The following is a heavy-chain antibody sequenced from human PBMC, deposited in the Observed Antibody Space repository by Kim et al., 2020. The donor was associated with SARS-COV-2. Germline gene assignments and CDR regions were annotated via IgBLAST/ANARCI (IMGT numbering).Heavy chain of an antibody. CDR3: ARDKASSNDY. CDR2: ISSSATTI. D-gene: IGHD6-6*01. Sequence: GGSLRLSCAASGFTFSSYEMNWVRQAPGKELEWVSYISSSATTIYYADSVKGRFTISRDNGNNSLYLQMNSLRVDDTAVYYCARDKASSNDYWGQGTLVAVSS. CDR1: GFTFSSYE. J-gene: IGHJ4*02. V-gene: IGHV3-48*03.